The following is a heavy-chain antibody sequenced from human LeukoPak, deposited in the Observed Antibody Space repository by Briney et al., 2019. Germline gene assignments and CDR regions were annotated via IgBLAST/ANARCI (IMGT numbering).Heavy chain of an antibody. CDR3: ARDSGLGYWGFDY. J-gene: IGHJ4*02. Sequence: KASETLSLTCTVSGGSISSYYWSWIRQPPGKGLEWIGYIYYSGSTNYNPSLKSRVTISVDTSKNQFSLKLSSVTAADTAVYYCARDSGLGYWGFDYWGQGTLVTVSS. CDR1: GGSISSYY. CDR2: IYYSGST. V-gene: IGHV4-59*01. D-gene: IGHD3-10*01.